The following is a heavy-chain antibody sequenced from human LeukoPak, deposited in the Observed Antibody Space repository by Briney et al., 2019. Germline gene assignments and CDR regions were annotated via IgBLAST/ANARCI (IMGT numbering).Heavy chain of an antibody. V-gene: IGHV1-2*02. D-gene: IGHD2-21*01. CDR3: ARDFEGGTYSP. J-gene: IGHJ4*02. Sequence: AASVKVSCKASGYTFTVHYMNWVRQAPGQGLEWMGWINPNSGATKYAQKFQGRLTMTRDTSISTAYMELTSLTSDDTAVYYCARDFEGGTYSPWGQGTLVTVSS. CDR2: INPNSGAT. CDR1: GYTFTVHY.